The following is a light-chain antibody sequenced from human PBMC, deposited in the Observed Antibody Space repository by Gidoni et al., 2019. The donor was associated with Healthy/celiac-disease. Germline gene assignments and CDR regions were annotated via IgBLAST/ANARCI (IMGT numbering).Light chain of an antibody. CDR3: AAWDDSLSGWV. V-gene: IGLV1-47*01. J-gene: IGLJ3*02. CDR2: RNN. CDR1: SSNIGSNY. Sequence: QSVLTQPPSASGTPRPRFTISCSGSSSNIGSNYVYWYQQLPGTAPKLLISRNNQRPSGVPDRVSGSKSGTSASLAISGLRSEDEADYYCAAWDDSLSGWVFGGGTKLTVL.